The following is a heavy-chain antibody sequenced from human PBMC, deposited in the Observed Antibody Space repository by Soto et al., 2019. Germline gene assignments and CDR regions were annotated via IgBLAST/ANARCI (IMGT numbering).Heavy chain of an antibody. V-gene: IGHV5-51*01. CDR2: IYPSDSDT. D-gene: IGHD6-19*01. J-gene: IGHJ4*02. CDR1: GYSFTSYW. CDR3: ARHLTSSGWYGYYFDY. Sequence: EVQLVQSGAEVKKPGESLKISCKGSGYSFTSYWIGWVRQMPGKGLEWMGIIYPSDSDTRYSPSFQGQVTISADKSISTAYLQWSSLKASDTAMYYCARHLTSSGWYGYYFDYWGQGTLVTVSS.